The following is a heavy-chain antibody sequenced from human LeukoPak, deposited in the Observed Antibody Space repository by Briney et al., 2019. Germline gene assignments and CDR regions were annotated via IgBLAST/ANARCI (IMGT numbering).Heavy chain of an antibody. J-gene: IGHJ5*02. Sequence: PSGTLSLTCAVYSDSISNNNWWSWVRQPPGKGLEWIGEIYHSGSTNYNPSLKSRVSMSINKSKNQFSLKLSSVTAADTAVYYCATNILVRDIINWFDPWGQGTLVTVSS. D-gene: IGHD3-10*01. CDR1: SDSISNNNW. CDR2: IYHSGST. V-gene: IGHV4-4*02. CDR3: ATNILVRDIINWFDP.